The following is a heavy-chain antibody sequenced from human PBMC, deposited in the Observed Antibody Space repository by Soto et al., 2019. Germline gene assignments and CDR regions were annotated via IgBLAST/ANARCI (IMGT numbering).Heavy chain of an antibody. CDR1: GYTFTSYG. J-gene: IGHJ6*02. CDR2: ISPYNGNT. D-gene: IGHD3-10*01. CDR3: ARGIGGWFGVAYYYGMDV. V-gene: IGHV1-18*01. Sequence: QVQLVQSGAEVKKPGASVKVSCKASGYTFTSYGISWVRQAPGQGLEWMGWISPYNGNTNCAQKLQGRVTMTTDTARFTAYMDQRSKRSDDTAVYYCARGIGGWFGVAYYYGMDVWGQGTTVTVSS.